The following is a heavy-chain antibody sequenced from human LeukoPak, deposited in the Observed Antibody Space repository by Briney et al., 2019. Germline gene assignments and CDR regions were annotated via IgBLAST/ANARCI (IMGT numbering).Heavy chain of an antibody. D-gene: IGHD4-23*01. Sequence: EGSLRLSCAASGFVFITYRLNGVRRAPGKGLEGVSSIISSSDISYADSVKGRFTISRDNSKNSLYLQMNSLRAEDTAVYYCAADSDGGNTLDMWGQGTKVSVSS. CDR2: IISSSDI. V-gene: IGHV3-21*06. CDR3: AADSDGGNTLDM. J-gene: IGHJ3*02. CDR1: GFVFITYR.